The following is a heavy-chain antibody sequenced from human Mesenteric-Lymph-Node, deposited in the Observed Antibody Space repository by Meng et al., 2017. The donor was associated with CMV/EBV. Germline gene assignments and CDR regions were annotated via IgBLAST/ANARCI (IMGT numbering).Heavy chain of an antibody. V-gene: IGHV3-30*04. Sequence: ASGFIFSKYPLHWVRQAPGKGLEWVAVISYDEGRKYYADSVLGRFTISRDNSKNTLYLQMSSLGADDSAVYYCARVGGSGSSNWFDPWGQGTLVTVSS. D-gene: IGHD1-26*01. J-gene: IGHJ5*02. CDR2: ISYDEGRK. CDR3: ARVGGSGSSNWFDP. CDR1: GFIFSKYP.